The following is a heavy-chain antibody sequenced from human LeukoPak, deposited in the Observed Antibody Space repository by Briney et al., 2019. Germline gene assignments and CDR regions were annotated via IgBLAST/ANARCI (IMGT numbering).Heavy chain of an antibody. CDR2: ISGSGGST. D-gene: IGHD2-15*01. CDR3: ARAQKAVVVVAATDDAFDI. CDR1: GFTFSSYA. V-gene: IGHV3-23*01. J-gene: IGHJ3*02. Sequence: GGSLRLSCAASGFTFSSYAMSWDRQAPGKGLEWVSAISGSGGSTYYADSVKGRFTISRDNSKNTLYLQMNSLRAEDTAVYYCARAQKAVVVVAATDDAFDIWGQGTMVTVSS.